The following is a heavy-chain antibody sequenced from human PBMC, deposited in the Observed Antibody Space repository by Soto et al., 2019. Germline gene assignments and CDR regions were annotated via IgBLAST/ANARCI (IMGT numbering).Heavy chain of an antibody. V-gene: IGHV1-18*03. CDR3: ARARYLSGSMDV. D-gene: IGHD3-9*01. CDR2: ISGYNGNT. J-gene: IGHJ6*02. Sequence: GASVKVSCKTSGYIFTNYGISWVRQAPGQGLECMGWISGYNGNTNYAQKFQGRVTMTADTSTSTSYVELRSLRSDAVAVFYCARARYLSGSMDVWGHGTTVTVS. CDR1: GYIFTNYG.